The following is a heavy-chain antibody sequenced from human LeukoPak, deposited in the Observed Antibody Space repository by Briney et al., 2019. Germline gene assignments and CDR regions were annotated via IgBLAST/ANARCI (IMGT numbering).Heavy chain of an antibody. V-gene: IGHV4-39*07. CDR3: AREVARLSVWFDP. J-gene: IGHJ5*02. CDR2: IYNSGSS. D-gene: IGHD5/OR15-5a*01. Sequence: KTSETLSLTCSVSGGSISGSSYYWGWIRQPPGKGLEWVGNIYNSGSSYYNPSLKSRVTISVDTTKNQFSLKLSSVTAADTAVYYCAREVARLSVWFDPWGQGTLVAVSS. CDR1: GGSISGSSYY.